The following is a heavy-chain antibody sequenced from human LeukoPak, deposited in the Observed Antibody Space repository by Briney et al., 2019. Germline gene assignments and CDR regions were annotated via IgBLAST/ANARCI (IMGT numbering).Heavy chain of an antibody. D-gene: IGHD6-13*01. CDR2: IYYSGST. CDR3: ARQQLGFDY. Sequence: SETLSLTCTVSGGSISSYYWSWIRQPPGKGLEWIGYIYYSGSTNYNPSLRSRVTISVDTSKNQFSLKLSSVTAADTAVYYCARQQLGFDYWGQGTLVTVSS. V-gene: IGHV4-59*01. CDR1: GGSISSYY. J-gene: IGHJ4*02.